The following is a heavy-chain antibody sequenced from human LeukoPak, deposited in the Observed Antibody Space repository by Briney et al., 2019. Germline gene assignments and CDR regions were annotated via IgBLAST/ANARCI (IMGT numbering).Heavy chain of an antibody. D-gene: IGHD3-10*01. CDR3: AKGQYYYGSGSPNWFDP. CDR1: GFTFSSDS. Sequence: GGSLRLSCAASGFTFSSDSMNWVRQAPGKGLEWVSSISSSSYIYYADSVKGRFTISRDNAKNSLYLQMNSLRAEDTAVYYCAKGQYYYGSGSPNWFDPWGQGTLVTVSS. V-gene: IGHV3-21*01. J-gene: IGHJ5*02. CDR2: ISSSSYI.